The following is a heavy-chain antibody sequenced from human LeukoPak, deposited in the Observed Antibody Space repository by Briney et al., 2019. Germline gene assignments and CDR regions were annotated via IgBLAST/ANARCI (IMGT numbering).Heavy chain of an antibody. CDR3: AIVEVVVVPAATNYYYYGMDV. J-gene: IGHJ6*02. CDR1: GYTFTSYG. Sequence: GASVKVSCKASGYTFTSYGISWVRQAPGQGLEWMGWISAYNGNTNYAQKLQGRVTMTTDTSTATAYMELRSLRSDDTAVYFCAIVEVVVVPAATNYYYYGMDVWGQGTTVTVSS. CDR2: ISAYNGNT. D-gene: IGHD2-2*01. V-gene: IGHV1-18*01.